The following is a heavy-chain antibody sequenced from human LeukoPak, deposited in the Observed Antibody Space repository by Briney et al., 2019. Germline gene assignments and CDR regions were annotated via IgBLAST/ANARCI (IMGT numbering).Heavy chain of an antibody. CDR3: ARNERRAQKDTYYAYFYYMDV. Sequence: SETLSLTCTVSNGSISSHYWSWIRQPPGKGLEWIGLIYSSGYTNYNPSLESRVTISVDTSRNQFSLKLSSATAADTAVYYCARNERRAQKDTYYAYFYYMDVRGKGSTVTVSS. D-gene: IGHD6-25*01. CDR2: IYSSGYT. CDR1: NGSISSHY. V-gene: IGHV4-59*11. J-gene: IGHJ6*03.